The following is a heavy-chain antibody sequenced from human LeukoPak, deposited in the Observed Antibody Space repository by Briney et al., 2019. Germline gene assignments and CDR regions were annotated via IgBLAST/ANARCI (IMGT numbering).Heavy chain of an antibody. CDR3: ARTLRYYDFWSGPRGWFDP. CDR2: VNPNSGNT. Sequence: ASVKVSCKASGYTFTSYDINWVRQATGQGLEWMGWVNPNSGNTGYAQKFQGRVTITRNTSISTAYMELSSLRSEDTAVYYCARTLRYYDFWSGPRGWFDPWGQGTLVTVSS. CDR1: GYTFTSYD. D-gene: IGHD3-3*01. V-gene: IGHV1-8*03. J-gene: IGHJ5*02.